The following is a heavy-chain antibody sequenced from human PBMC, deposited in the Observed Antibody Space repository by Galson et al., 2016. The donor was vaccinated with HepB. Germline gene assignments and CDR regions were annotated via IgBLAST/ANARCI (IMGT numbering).Heavy chain of an antibody. J-gene: IGHJ3*02. CDR3: SRLQKPCGFDI. V-gene: IGHV4-39*01. Sequence: GWLRQPPGKGLEWIGSIYETGATYYDPSLRTRVSIFRDTSNNQFSLNLDFVTAADTGMYYCSRLQKPCGFDIWGQGTMVTVSS. D-gene: IGHD2-21*01. CDR2: IYETGAT.